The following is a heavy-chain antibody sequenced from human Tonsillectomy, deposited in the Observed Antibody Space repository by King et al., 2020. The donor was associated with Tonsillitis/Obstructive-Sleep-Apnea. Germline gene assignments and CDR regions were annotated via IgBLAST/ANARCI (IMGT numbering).Heavy chain of an antibody. V-gene: IGHV4-39*01. CDR1: GSSISSSSYY. CDR2: IYYSGST. J-gene: IGHJ6*03. D-gene: IGHD3-10*01. Sequence: QLQESGPGLVKPSETLSLTCTVSGSSISSSSYYWGWIRQPPGKGLEWIGSIYYSGSTYYNPSLKSRVTISVDTSKNQFSLKLSSVTAADTAVYYCARQYGSGSPGGYYYYYYMDVWGKGTTVTVSS. CDR3: ARQYGSGSPGGYYYYYYMDV.